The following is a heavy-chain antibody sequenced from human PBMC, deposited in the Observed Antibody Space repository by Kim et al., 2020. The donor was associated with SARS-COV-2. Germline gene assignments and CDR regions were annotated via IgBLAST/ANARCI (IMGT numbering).Heavy chain of an antibody. CDR1: GITFSRYA. D-gene: IGHD4-17*01. J-gene: IGHJ4*02. Sequence: GGSLRLSCAASGITFSRYAMSWVRQAPGKGLEWVSGISGSGGSTYYADSVKGRFTISRDNSKNTLYLQINSLRPEDTAVYYCGKELGSDYGDQLGHWGQGTLVTVSS. CDR2: ISGSGGST. V-gene: IGHV3-23*01. CDR3: GKELGSDYGDQLGH.